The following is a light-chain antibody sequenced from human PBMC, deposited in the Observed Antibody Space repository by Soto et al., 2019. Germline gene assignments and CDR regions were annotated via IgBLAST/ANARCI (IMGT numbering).Light chain of an antibody. V-gene: IGKV3-20*01. CDR2: GAS. J-gene: IGKJ2*01. Sequence: ENVLTQSPGTLSLSPGERATLSCRASQSVSSSYLAWCQQKPGQAPRLLIYGASSRASGIPDRFSGSGSGIDFTLTISRLEPEDFAVYYCQQYGSSSMYTFGQGPKLEIK. CDR3: QQYGSSSMYT. CDR1: QSVSSSY.